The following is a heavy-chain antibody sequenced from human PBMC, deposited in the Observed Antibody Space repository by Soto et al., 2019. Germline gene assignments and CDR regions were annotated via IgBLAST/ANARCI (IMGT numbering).Heavy chain of an antibody. CDR3: AKDCIAAAGYYYGMDV. D-gene: IGHD6-13*01. CDR2: ISYDGSNK. CDR1: GFTFSSYG. J-gene: IGHJ6*02. V-gene: IGHV3-30*18. Sequence: GGSLRLSCAASGFTFSSYGMHWVRQAPGKGLEWVAVISYDGSNKYYADPVKGRFTISRDNSKNTLYLQMNSLRAEDTAVYYCAKDCIAAAGYYYGMDVWGQGTTVTVSS.